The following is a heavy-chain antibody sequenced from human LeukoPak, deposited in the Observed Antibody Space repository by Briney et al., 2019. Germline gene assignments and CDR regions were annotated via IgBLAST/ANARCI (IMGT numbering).Heavy chain of an antibody. CDR1: GFTFSNYA. CDR2: ISGSGSST. CDR3: AKEENYYFDY. Sequence: GGSLRLSCAASGFTFSNYAMSWVRQAPGKGLEWVSSISGSGSSTYYADSVKGRFTISRDNSKNTLYLQMNSLRAEDTAVYYCAKEENYYFDYWGQGTLVTVSS. J-gene: IGHJ4*02. V-gene: IGHV3-23*01.